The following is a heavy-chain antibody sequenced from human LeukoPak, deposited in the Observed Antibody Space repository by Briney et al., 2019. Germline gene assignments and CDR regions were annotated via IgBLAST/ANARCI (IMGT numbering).Heavy chain of an antibody. CDR3: TREQAGTIVDD. CDR2: ISSSGKA. CDR1: GGSITTADFD. D-gene: IGHD1-1*01. Sequence: SETLSLTCAVSGGSITTADFDWAWIRQPPGQGFEWIATISSSGKAYYYPSLMSRVTISVDTSKNQFSLSLTSVTAADTATYYCTREQAGTIVDDWGQGTLVTVSS. V-gene: IGHV4-39*07. J-gene: IGHJ4*02.